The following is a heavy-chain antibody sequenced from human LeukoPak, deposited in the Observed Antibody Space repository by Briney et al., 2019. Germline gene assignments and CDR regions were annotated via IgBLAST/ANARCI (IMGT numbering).Heavy chain of an antibody. J-gene: IGHJ4*02. CDR3: ARDGGMIVVNEGFDY. D-gene: IGHD3-22*01. V-gene: IGHV3-7*01. Sequence: GGSLRLSCAASGFAFSSYWMSCVRRAPGKGLEWVADIKQDGSEKYYVDSVKGRFTISRDNAKNSLYLQMNSLRAEDTAVYYCARDGGMIVVNEGFDYWGQGTLVTVSS. CDR2: IKQDGSEK. CDR1: GFAFSSYW.